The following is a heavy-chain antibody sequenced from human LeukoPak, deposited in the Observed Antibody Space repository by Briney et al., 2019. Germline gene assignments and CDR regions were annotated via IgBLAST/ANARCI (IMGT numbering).Heavy chain of an antibody. J-gene: IGHJ3*02. Sequence: GGSLRLSCAASGFTFDDYAMHWVRQAPGKGLEWVSGISWNSGSIGYADSVKGRFTFSRDVSKNTLYFLQMNSLRAEDTALYYCARFRMTLDAFDIWGQGTMVTVSS. CDR1: GFTFDDYA. CDR2: ISWNSGSI. V-gene: IGHV3-9*01. D-gene: IGHD2-15*01. CDR3: ARFRMTLDAFDI.